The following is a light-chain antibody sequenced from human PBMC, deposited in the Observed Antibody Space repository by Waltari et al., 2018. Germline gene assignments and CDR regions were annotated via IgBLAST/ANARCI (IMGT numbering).Light chain of an antibody. V-gene: IGLV2-23*01. J-gene: IGLJ3*02. CDR3: CAYAGSSTSV. Sequence: QSALTQPASVSGSPGQSITISCTGTSSAVGSYNLVSWYQQHPGKAPKLMIYEGSKRPSGVSKRFYGSKSCNPASLTISGLQAEDEADYYCCAYAGSSTSVFGGGTKLTVL. CDR2: EGS. CDR1: SSAVGSYNL.